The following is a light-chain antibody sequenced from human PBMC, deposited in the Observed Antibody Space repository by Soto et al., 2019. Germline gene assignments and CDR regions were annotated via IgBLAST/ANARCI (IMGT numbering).Light chain of an antibody. J-gene: IGKJ2*01. V-gene: IGKV3-15*01. Sequence: EIVMTQSPATLSVSPGERATLSCRASQSVSSNLAWYQQKPGQAPRLLIYGASTRATGITARFSGSGSGTEFTLTISSLQSEDFAVYYCQQYKDWRTFGQGTTLEIK. CDR3: QQYKDWRT. CDR2: GAS. CDR1: QSVSSN.